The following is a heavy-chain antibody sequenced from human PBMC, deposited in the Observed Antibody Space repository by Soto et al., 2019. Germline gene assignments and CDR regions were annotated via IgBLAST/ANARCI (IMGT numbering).Heavy chain of an antibody. CDR1: GYSFTDYH. D-gene: IGHD2-8*01. CDR2: INPKSGGT. J-gene: IGHJ6*02. Sequence: ASVKVSCKASGYSFTDYHIHWVRQAPGQGLEWLGRINPKSGGTSTAQKFQGWVTMTRDRSISTVYMELTRLRSDDTAVYFCTRGHSTDCSNGVCSFFYNHEMDVWDQGTTVTVSS. CDR3: TRGHSTDCSNGVCSFFYNHEMDV. V-gene: IGHV1-2*04.